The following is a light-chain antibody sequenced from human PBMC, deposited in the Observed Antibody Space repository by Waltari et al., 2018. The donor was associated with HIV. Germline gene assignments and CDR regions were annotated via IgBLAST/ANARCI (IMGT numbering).Light chain of an antibody. J-gene: IGLJ2*01. V-gene: IGLV1-44*01. CDR3: ASWDDSLSGQVV. CDR1: NSYLGTNV. Sequence: QSVLTQAPSASGTPGQTVTISCSGSNSYLGTNVVDWYQHLPGTAPKLLIYNGDQRPSGVPDRFAGSKSATSASLAISGRQSDDEATYYCASWDDSLSGQVVFGGGTKLTV. CDR2: NGD.